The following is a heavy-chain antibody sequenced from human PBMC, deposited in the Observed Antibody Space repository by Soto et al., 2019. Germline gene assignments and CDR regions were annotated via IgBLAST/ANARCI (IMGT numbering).Heavy chain of an antibody. CDR1: GFIFSDHY. CDR2: IKNKANSYTT. CDR3: TRISLVGATGGRYFDY. D-gene: IGHD1-26*01. V-gene: IGHV3-72*01. J-gene: IGHJ4*02. Sequence: VQLVESGGGLVQPGGSLRLSCAASGFIFSDHYMDWVRQAPGKGLEWVGRIKNKANSYTTEYAASVKGRFTISRDDSKSSLYVLMNSLKTEDTAVYYCTRISLVGATGGRYFDYWGQGTLLTVSS.